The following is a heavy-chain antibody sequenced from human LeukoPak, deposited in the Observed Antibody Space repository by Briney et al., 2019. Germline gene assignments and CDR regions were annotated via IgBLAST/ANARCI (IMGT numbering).Heavy chain of an antibody. V-gene: IGHV3-20*01. D-gene: IGHD3-10*01. J-gene: IGHJ4*02. CDR1: GFTFSSYG. CDR2: INWNGGST. Sequence: PGGSLRLSCAASGFTFSSYGMHWVRQAPGKGLEWVSGINWNGGSTGYADSVKGRFTISRDNAKNSLYLQMNSLRAEDTALYHCARVEWFGEFNYWGQGTLVTVSS. CDR3: ARVEWFGEFNY.